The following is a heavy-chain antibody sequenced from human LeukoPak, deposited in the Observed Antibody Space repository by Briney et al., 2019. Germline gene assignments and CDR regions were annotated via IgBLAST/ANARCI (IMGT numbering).Heavy chain of an antibody. CDR1: GYTFTDFY. CDR2: INPNSGGT. V-gene: IGHV1-2*02. Sequence: ASVKVSCKASGYTFTDFYMHWVRQAPGQGLEWMGWINPNSGGTNYAQNFQGRVTMTRDTSNSTAYMDLSRLRSDDTAIYYCATAYCSSTNCYPIRTDYWGQGTLVTVSS. J-gene: IGHJ4*02. D-gene: IGHD2-2*01. CDR3: ATAYCSSTNCYPIRTDY.